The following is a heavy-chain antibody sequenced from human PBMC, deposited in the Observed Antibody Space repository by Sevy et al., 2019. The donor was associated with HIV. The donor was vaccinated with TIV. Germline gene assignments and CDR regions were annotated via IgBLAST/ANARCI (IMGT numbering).Heavy chain of an antibody. CDR2: ISGSDTTM. Sequence: GGSLRLSCAASGFTLSDYYMSWIRQAPGKGLEWLSYISGSDTTMYYADSVKGRFTISRDNAKNSLYLQMNSLRAEDTAVYYCASDHVKDGDLGDYYYFAMDVGGQETTVTVS. V-gene: IGHV3-11*01. J-gene: IGHJ6*02. CDR1: GFTLSDYY. D-gene: IGHD4-17*01. CDR3: ASDHVKDGDLGDYYYFAMDV.